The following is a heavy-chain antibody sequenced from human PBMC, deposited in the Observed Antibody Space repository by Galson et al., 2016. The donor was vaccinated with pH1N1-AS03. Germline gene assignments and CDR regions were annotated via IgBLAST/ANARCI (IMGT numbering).Heavy chain of an antibody. V-gene: IGHV3-23*01. CDR3: AKLDCSGPTCYFDY. CDR2: ITGSGAGT. D-gene: IGHD2-15*01. CDR1: GFRFGTYA. Sequence: SLRLSCAASGFRFGTYAMSWVRQAPGKGLEWVSAITGSGAGTSYADSLKGRFTISRDNSKNTLYLHMKSLRDEDTAVYYCAKLDCSGPTCYFDYWGQGTQVTVSS. J-gene: IGHJ4*02.